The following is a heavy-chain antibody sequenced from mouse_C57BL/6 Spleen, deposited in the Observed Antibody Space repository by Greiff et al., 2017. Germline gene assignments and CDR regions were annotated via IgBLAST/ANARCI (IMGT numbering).Heavy chain of an antibody. Sequence: QVQLQQPGAELVRPGSSVKLSCKASGYTFTSYWMDWVKQRPGQGLEWIGNIYPSDSETHYNQKFKDKATLTVDKSSSTAYMQHSSLPSEDSAVYYGGRRDYGSSYGYWGQGALVTVSA. CDR1: GYTFTSYW. CDR2: IYPSDSET. D-gene: IGHD1-1*01. J-gene: IGHJ3*01. V-gene: IGHV1-61*01. CDR3: GRRDYGSSYGY.